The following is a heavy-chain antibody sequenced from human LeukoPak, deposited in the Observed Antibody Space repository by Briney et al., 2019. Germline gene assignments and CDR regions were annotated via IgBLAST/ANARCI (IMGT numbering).Heavy chain of an antibody. CDR3: AKDGIAAAGPDAFDI. V-gene: IGHV3-23*01. CDR1: GFSFRTYG. CDR2: ISGSGDNT. J-gene: IGHJ3*02. Sequence: PGGSLRLSCAASGFSFRTYGMSWVRQAPGKRLEWVSGISGSGDNTHDADFVKGRFTISRDNSKNTLYLQMNSLRAEDTAVYYCAKDGIAAAGPDAFDIWGQGTMVAVSS. D-gene: IGHD6-13*01.